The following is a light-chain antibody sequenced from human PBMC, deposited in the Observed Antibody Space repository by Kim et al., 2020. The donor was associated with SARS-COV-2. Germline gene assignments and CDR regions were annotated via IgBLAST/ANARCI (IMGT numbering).Light chain of an antibody. CDR2: EVT. Sequence: QSVLTQPASVSGSPGQSITISCTGTSSDVDVYNYVSWYQQHPGKAPKIMIYEVTKRPSGVSYRFSGSKSGNTASLTFSGLQAEYEADYYCSSYTSSSGLMVFGGGTQLTVL. J-gene: IGLJ3*02. CDR1: SSDVDVYNY. V-gene: IGLV2-14*01. CDR3: SSYTSSSGLMV.